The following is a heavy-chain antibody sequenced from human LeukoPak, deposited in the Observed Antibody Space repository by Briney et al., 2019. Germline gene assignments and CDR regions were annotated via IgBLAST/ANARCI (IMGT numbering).Heavy chain of an antibody. V-gene: IGHV1-69*05. J-gene: IGHJ3*02. D-gene: IGHD3-22*01. CDR1: GGTFSSYA. CDR2: IIPIFGTA. CDR3: ARAAITMSAMALGAFDI. Sequence: SVKVSCKASGGTFSSYAISWVRQAPGQGLEWMGGIIPIFGTANYAQKFQGRATITTDESTSTAYMELSSLRSEDTAVYYCARAAITMSAMALGAFDIWGQGTMVTVSS.